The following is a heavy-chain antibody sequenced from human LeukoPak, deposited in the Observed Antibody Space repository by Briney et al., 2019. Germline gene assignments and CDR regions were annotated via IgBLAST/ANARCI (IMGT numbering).Heavy chain of an antibody. Sequence: PGGSLRLSCAASGFTFRNYGMHWVRQATGKGLEWVSFIWSDGNNRFYADSVKGRFTISRDNSKNMLYLQMDTLRAEATALYYCAKDPGASVSGFYMDVWGKGTTVIVSS. J-gene: IGHJ6*03. D-gene: IGHD2-8*02. V-gene: IGHV3-30*02. CDR2: IWSDGNNR. CDR3: AKDPGASVSGFYMDV. CDR1: GFTFRNYG.